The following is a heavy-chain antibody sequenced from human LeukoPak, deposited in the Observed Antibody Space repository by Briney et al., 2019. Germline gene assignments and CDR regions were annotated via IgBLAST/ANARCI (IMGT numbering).Heavy chain of an antibody. CDR1: GDSIRSYY. Sequence: SETLSLTCTVSGDSIRSYYWSWIRQPPGKGLEWIGYIYYSGSTKYNPSLKSRVTISVDTSKNQFSLKLSSVTAADTAVYYCARELGNWFDPWGQGTLVTVSS. D-gene: IGHD3-16*01. CDR2: IYYSGST. V-gene: IGHV4-59*01. J-gene: IGHJ5*02. CDR3: ARELGNWFDP.